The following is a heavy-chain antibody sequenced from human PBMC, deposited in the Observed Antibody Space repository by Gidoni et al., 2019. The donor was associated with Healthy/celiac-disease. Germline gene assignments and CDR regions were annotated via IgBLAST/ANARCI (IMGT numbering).Heavy chain of an antibody. Sequence: EVQLLESGGGLVQPGGSLRLSCADSGFTFSSYAMSWVRQAPGRGLEWVSAISGSGGSTYYADAVKGRFTISRDNSKNTLYLQTNSLRAEDTAVYYCAKTIGPEEYFQHWGQGTLVTVSS. CDR3: AKTIGPEEYFQH. CDR2: ISGSGGST. V-gene: IGHV3-23*01. D-gene: IGHD3-3*01. CDR1: GFTFSSYA. J-gene: IGHJ1*01.